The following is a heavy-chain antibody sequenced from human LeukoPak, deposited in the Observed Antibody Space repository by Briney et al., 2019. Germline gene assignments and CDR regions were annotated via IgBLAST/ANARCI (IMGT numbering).Heavy chain of an antibody. D-gene: IGHD2-15*01. Sequence: SAVKDSCKSSGCTLSSYPINWVRQAPGQGLEWMGMIVPFVGIANYAQNFQGRVTITADNSTNTAYMELSSLRAEDTAVYYCARESCSGGSYYSQGIDFWGQGTLVTVSS. CDR1: GCTLSSYP. V-gene: IGHV1-69*04. CDR3: ARESCSGGSYYSQGIDF. CDR2: IVPFVGIA. J-gene: IGHJ4*02.